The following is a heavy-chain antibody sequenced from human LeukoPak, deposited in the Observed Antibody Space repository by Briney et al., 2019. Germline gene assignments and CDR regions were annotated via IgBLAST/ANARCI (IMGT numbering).Heavy chain of an antibody. V-gene: IGHV3-66*04. D-gene: IGHD2-21*01. J-gene: IGHJ4*01. CDR1: GFTFSSHG. Sequence: GGSLRLSCVASGFTFSSHGMNWVRQAPGKGLEWISVLFRGGDTYYADSVKDRFGVSRDSSSETLFLQMNSLRVDDTAVYYCARQGFDSGFDYWGHGTTVTVSS. CDR2: LFRGGDT. CDR3: ARQGFDSGFDY.